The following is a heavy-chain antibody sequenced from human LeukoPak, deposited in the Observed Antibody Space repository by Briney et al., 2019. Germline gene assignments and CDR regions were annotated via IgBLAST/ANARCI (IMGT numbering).Heavy chain of an antibody. Sequence: GASVKVSCKASGGTFSSYAISWVRQAPGQGLEWMGRIIPILGIANYAQKFQGRVTITADKSTSTAYMELSSLRSEDTAVYYCVSNSLGYEAQEFDYWGQGTLVSVSS. D-gene: IGHD5-12*01. V-gene: IGHV1-69*04. CDR3: VSNSLGYEAQEFDY. J-gene: IGHJ4*02. CDR2: IIPILGIA. CDR1: GGTFSSYA.